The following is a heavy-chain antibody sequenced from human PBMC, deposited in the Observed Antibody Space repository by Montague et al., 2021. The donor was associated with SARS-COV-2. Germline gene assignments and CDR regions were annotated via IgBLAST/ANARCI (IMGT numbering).Heavy chain of an antibody. CDR1: GGSINTPNHY. Sequence: SETLSLTCTVSGGSINTPNHYWGWIRQPPGKGLEWVGSMPYSGSSYYNPSLRRRLTISVDTSKNQFSLRLSSVTAADTAVYCCARLLAATGHFDFWGQGTLVTVSS. D-gene: IGHD6-13*01. J-gene: IGHJ4*02. CDR2: MPYSGSS. V-gene: IGHV4-39*01. CDR3: ARLLAATGHFDF.